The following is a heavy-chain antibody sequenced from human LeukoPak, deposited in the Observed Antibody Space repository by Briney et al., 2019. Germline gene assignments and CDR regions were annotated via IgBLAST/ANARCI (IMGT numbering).Heavy chain of an antibody. CDR2: IYYSGST. V-gene: IGHV4-59*01. J-gene: IGHJ6*02. CDR1: GGSISSYY. CDR3: ARDSGIAAAGTLDYYYGTDV. D-gene: IGHD6-13*01. Sequence: PSETLSLTCTVSGGSISSYYWSWIRQPPGKGLEWIGYIYYSGSTNYNPSLKSRVTISVDTSKNQFSLKLSSVTAADTAVYYCARDSGIAAAGTLDYYYGTDVWGQGTTVTVSS.